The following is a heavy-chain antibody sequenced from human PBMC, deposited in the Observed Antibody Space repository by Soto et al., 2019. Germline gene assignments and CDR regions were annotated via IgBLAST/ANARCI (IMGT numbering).Heavy chain of an antibody. CDR1: GFMFSVYA. V-gene: IGHV3-30*02. CDR3: ARDDFDTSGFSYHIDY. Sequence: GGSLRLSCAASGFMFSVYAMHWVRQAPGKGLEWVAIIRYDGSHKYYADSAKGRFTVSRDNSKNTLYLQMSSLRAEDTAIYYCARDDFDTSGFSYHIDYWGQGTLVTVSS. D-gene: IGHD3-22*01. CDR2: IRYDGSHK. J-gene: IGHJ4*02.